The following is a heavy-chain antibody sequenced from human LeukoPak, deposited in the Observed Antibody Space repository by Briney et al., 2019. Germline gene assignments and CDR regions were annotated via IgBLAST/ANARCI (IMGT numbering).Heavy chain of an antibody. CDR1: GGSISGSSYY. J-gene: IGHJ4*02. CDR2: IYYSGST. CDR3: ARDQDY. V-gene: IGHV4-39*07. Sequence: SETLSLTCAVSGGSISGSSYYWGWIRQPPGKGLEWIGSIYYSGSTYYNPSLKSRVTISVDTSKNQFSLKLSSVTAADTAVYYCARDQDYWGQGTLVTVSS.